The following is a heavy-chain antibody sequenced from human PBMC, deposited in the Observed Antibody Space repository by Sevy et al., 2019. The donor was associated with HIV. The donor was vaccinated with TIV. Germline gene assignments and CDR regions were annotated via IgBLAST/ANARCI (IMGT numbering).Heavy chain of an antibody. CDR3: GKGGGGHYDPDEIGYYFYYYNMDV. CDR1: GFSFDSYG. V-gene: IGHV3-23*01. D-gene: IGHD3-22*01. Sequence: GGSLRLSCAVSGFSFDSYGMTWVRQAPGKGLEWVSGISGSGTRTYYADSVKGRFSISRDNSKNRLYLQMNSLRSEDTALYYWGKGGGGHYDPDEIGYYFYYYNMDVWDKGTTVTVSS. J-gene: IGHJ6*03. CDR2: ISGSGTRT.